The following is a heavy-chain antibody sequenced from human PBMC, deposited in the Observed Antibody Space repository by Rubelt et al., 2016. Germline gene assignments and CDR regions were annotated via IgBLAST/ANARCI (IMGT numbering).Heavy chain of an antibody. CDR1: GGSISSSSYY. CDR3: AGAGYYDSSGYWFDP. D-gene: IGHD3-22*01. J-gene: IGHJ5*02. V-gene: IGHV4-39*07. Sequence: QLQLQESGPGLVKPSETLSLTCTVSGGSISSSSYYWGWIRQPPEKGLEWIGSIDYSGSTYYNPSLKSRVTISVDTSKNQFYLKLSSGTAADTGVYYCAGAGYYDSSGYWFDPWGQGTLVTVSS. CDR2: IDYSGST.